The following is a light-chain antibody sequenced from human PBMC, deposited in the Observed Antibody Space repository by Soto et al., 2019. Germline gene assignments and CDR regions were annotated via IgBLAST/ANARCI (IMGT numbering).Light chain of an antibody. J-gene: IGKJ1*01. Sequence: ELVLTQSPGTLSLSPGERATLSCRASQSVSSNYLAWYQQKPGQAPRLLIYGASSRATGIPDRFSGSGSGTDFTLTISRLEPEDFAVYYCQQYGSSPPWTFGQGTKV. V-gene: IGKV3-20*01. CDR3: QQYGSSPPWT. CDR2: GAS. CDR1: QSVSSNY.